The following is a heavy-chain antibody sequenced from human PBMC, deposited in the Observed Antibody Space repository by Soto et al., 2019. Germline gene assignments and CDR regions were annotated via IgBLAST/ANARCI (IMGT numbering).Heavy chain of an antibody. CDR1: GGSISSGGYS. D-gene: IGHD2-15*01. CDR2: IYHSGST. J-gene: IGHJ5*02. CDR3: ARDVAYCSGGSCYEFDP. Sequence: QLQLQESGSGLVKPSQTLSLTCAVSGGSISSGGYSWSWIRQPPGKGLEWIGYIYHSGSTYYNPSLKRRVTISVERSKHQFSLKLSSVTAADTAVYYCARDVAYCSGGSCYEFDPWGQGTLVTVSS. V-gene: IGHV4-30-2*01.